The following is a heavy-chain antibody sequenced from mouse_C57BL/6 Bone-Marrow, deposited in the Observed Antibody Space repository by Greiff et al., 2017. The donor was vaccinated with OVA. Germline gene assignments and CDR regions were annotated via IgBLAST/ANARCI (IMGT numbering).Heavy chain of an antibody. J-gene: IGHJ4*01. CDR2: ISSGSSTI. CDR1: GFTFSDYG. V-gene: IGHV5-17*01. CDR3: AMPYYYAMDY. Sequence: EVMLVESGGGLVKPGGSLKLSCAASGFTFSDYGMHWVRQAPEKGLEWVAYISSGSSTIYYADTVKGRFTISRDNAKNTLFLQMTSLRSEDTAMYYCAMPYYYAMDYWGQGTSVTVSS.